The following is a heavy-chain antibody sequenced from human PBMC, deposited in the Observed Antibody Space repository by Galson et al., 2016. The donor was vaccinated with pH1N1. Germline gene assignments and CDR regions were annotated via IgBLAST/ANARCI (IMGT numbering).Heavy chain of an antibody. J-gene: IGHJ6*02. CDR1: GGTFSNSA. CDR3: ATAGPLVREILYYSYAMDV. D-gene: IGHD3-10*01. V-gene: IGHV1-69*06. CDR2: ISPIFGSI. Sequence: SVKVSCKASGGTFSNSAISWVRQAPGQGLEWMGGISPIFGSINYAQRFQGRLTITADIFTNTAYMELSSLRSEDTAISDCATAGPLVREILYYSYAMDVWGQGTTVTVSS.